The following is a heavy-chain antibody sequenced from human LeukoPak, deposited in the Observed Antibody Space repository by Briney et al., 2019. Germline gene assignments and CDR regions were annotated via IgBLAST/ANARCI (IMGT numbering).Heavy chain of an antibody. J-gene: IGHJ4*02. Sequence: SETLSLTCTVSGGSITGYYWNWIRQPAGQGLEWLGRVYSSGVGNYNPSLTSRVTMSVDTTKNQFSLKLTSLTAADTAVYYCAREEFLHEIDSSGYFVYWGQGTLVTVSS. CDR3: AREEFLHEIDSSGYFVY. CDR2: VYSSGVG. V-gene: IGHV4-4*07. D-gene: IGHD3-22*01. CDR1: GGSITGYY.